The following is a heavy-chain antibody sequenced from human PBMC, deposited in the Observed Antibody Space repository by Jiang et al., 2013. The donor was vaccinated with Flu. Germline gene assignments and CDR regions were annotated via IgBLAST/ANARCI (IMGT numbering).Heavy chain of an antibody. CDR3: AAIAVSGTAGSFDW. D-gene: IGHD6-19*01. CDR2: ISPSGGPT. V-gene: IGHV1-46*03. CDR1: GDALTKYH. Sequence: GAEVKKPGASVKVSCRASGDALTKYHIHWVRHAPGQGLEWMGKISPSGGPTIYAQQFQGRVTMTTDTSATIVYMELSSLRSDDTAVYYCAAIAVSGTAGSFDWWGQGTLVTASS. J-gene: IGHJ4*02.